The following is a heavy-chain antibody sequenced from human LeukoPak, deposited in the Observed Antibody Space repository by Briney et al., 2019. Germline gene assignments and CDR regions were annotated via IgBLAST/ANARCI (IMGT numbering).Heavy chain of an antibody. CDR2: IGIDSGNT. CDR1: GFPFIEYS. J-gene: IGHJ2*01. Sequence: GGSLRLSCTASGFPFIEYSMNWVRQVPGKGLEWISYIGIDSGNTKYADSVRGRFTISADKAKNSLYLQMNSLRVEDTALYYCAREDKYAFYNGGRGNLVSVAA. D-gene: IGHD1-1*01. V-gene: IGHV3-48*01. CDR3: AREDKYAFYN.